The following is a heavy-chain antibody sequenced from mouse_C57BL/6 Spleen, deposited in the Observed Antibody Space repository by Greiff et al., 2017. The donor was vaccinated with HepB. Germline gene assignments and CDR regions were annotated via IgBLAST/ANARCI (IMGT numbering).Heavy chain of an antibody. V-gene: IGHV1-20*01. D-gene: IGHD2-4*01. CDR3: ARSGTYDYDFDY. Sequence: EVQLQQSGPELVKPGDSVKISCKASGYSFTGYFMNWVMQSHGKSLEWIGRINPYNGDTFYNQKFKGKATLTVDKSSSTAHMELRSLTSEDSAVYYCARSGTYDYDFDYWGQCTTLTVSS. CDR1: GYSFTGYF. J-gene: IGHJ2*01. CDR2: INPYNGDT.